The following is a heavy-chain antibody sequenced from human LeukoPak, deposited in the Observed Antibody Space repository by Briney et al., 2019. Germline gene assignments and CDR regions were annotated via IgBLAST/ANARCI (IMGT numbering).Heavy chain of an antibody. CDR1: GFTFDDYG. Sequence: GGSLRLPCAASGFTFDDYGMSWVRQAPGKGLEWVSAISGSGGSTYYADSVKGRFTISRDNSKNTLYLQMNSLRAEDTAVYYCGNEGAVAGKDFDYWGQGTLVTVSS. V-gene: IGHV3-23*01. J-gene: IGHJ4*02. CDR2: ISGSGGST. CDR3: GNEGAVAGKDFDY. D-gene: IGHD6-19*01.